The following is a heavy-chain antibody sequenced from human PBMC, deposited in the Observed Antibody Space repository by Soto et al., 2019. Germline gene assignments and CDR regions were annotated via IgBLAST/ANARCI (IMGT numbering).Heavy chain of an antibody. D-gene: IGHD2-2*01. Sequence: ASVKVSCKASGYTFTSYGISWVRQAPGQGLEWMGWISAYNGNTNYAQKLQDRVTMTTDTSTSTAYMELRSLRSDDTAVYYCARDLLAYCISTSCYAWDYWGQGTLVTVSS. CDR2: ISAYNGNT. CDR1: GYTFTSYG. V-gene: IGHV1-18*01. CDR3: ARDLLAYCISTSCYAWDY. J-gene: IGHJ4*02.